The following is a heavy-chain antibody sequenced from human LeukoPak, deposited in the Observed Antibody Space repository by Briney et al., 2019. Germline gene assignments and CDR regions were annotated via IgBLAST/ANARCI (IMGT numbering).Heavy chain of an antibody. CDR2: INSDGSST. CDR1: GFTFSSYW. D-gene: IGHD4-23*01. J-gene: IGHJ4*02. CDR3: ARAGDYGGNSGLDY. Sequence: PGGSLRLSCAASGFTFSSYWMHWVRQAPGKGLVWVSRINSDGSSTSYADSGKGRFTISRDNAKNTLYLQMNSLRAEDTAVYYCARAGDYGGNSGLDYWGQGTLVTVSS. V-gene: IGHV3-74*01.